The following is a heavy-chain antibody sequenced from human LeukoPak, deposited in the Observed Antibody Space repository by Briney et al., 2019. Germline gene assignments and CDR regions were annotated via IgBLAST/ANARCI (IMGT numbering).Heavy chain of an antibody. CDR2: ISYDGSNK. Sequence: GRSLRLSCAASGFTFSSYGMHWVRQAPGKGLEWVAVISYDGSNKFYADSVKGRFTISRDNSKNSLYLQMNSLRAEDTALYYCAKTTSAVAGSLYFDYWGQGTLVTVSS. V-gene: IGHV3-30*18. CDR3: AKTTSAVAGSLYFDY. J-gene: IGHJ4*02. CDR1: GFTFSSYG. D-gene: IGHD6-19*01.